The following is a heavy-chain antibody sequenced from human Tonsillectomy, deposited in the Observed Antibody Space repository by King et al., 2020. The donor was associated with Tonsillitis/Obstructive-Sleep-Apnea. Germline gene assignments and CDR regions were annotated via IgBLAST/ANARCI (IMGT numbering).Heavy chain of an antibody. Sequence: EVQLVESGGGLVQPGGSLRLSCAASGFTFSSYDMHWVRQATGKGLEWVSAIGTAGDTYYPGSVKGRFTISRENAKNSLYLQMNSLRAGDTAVYYCARDSGGYSGTYYAFDIWGQGTMVIVSS. D-gene: IGHD1-26*01. J-gene: IGHJ3*02. CDR3: ARDSGGYSGTYYAFDI. CDR1: GFTFSSYD. V-gene: IGHV3-13*04. CDR2: IGTAGDT.